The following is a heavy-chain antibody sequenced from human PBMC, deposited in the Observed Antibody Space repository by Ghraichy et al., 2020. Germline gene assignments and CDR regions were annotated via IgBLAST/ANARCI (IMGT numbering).Heavy chain of an antibody. CDR1: GGSVSSDNYH. CDR3: ATYEVKGAGQGA. CDR2: IQNSGSS. J-gene: IGHJ4*02. V-gene: IGHV4-61*03. D-gene: IGHD6-19*01. Sequence: SETLSLTCTVSGGSVSSDNYHWSWIRQAPGKGLEWIGQIQNSGSSNYNPSLKSRASILLDRSNNHFSLKMTSATAADTAMYYCATYEVKGAGQGAWGQGTLVTVSS.